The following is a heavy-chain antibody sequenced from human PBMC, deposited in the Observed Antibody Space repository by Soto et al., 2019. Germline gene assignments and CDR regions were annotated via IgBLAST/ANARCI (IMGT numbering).Heavy chain of an antibody. Sequence: GGSLRLSCAASGFTFSLYSMIWVRQAPGKGLEWVSSISSSSSYIYYADSMKGRFTLSRDNAQNSLYLQMNSLRVDDTAVYYCVRARATDSRPDYWGQGTLVTVSS. CDR1: GFTFSLYS. J-gene: IGHJ4*02. CDR3: VRARATDSRPDY. CDR2: ISSSSSYI. D-gene: IGHD3-22*01. V-gene: IGHV3-21*01.